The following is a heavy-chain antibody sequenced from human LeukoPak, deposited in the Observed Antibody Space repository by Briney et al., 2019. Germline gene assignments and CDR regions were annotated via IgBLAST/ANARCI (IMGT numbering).Heavy chain of an antibody. Sequence: SGGSLRLSCAASGFTFSSYAMSWVRQAPGKGLEWVSAISGSGGSTYYADSVKGRFTISRDNSKNTLYLQMNSLRAEDTAVYYCAKARSGYVALYYFDYWGQETLVTVSS. D-gene: IGHD5-12*01. CDR1: GFTFSSYA. CDR2: ISGSGGST. CDR3: AKARSGYVALYYFDY. V-gene: IGHV3-23*01. J-gene: IGHJ4*02.